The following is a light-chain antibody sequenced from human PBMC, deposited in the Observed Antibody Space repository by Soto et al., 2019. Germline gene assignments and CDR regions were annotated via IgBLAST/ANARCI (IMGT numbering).Light chain of an antibody. CDR1: QGIGTS. Sequence: IQLTQSPSSLSASVGDRVAITCRASQGIGTSLAWYQQKPGEAPKLLIYIASSLQCGVPSRFLGSGSGTHFTLTLSSRQTEDFATYYCQQSKSYPITFGGGTEVEIK. V-gene: IGKV1-9*01. CDR2: IAS. CDR3: QQSKSYPIT. J-gene: IGKJ4*01.